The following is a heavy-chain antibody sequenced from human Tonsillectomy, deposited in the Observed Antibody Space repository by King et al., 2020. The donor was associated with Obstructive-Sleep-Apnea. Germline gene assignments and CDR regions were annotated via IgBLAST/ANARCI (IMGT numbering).Heavy chain of an antibody. D-gene: IGHD6-6*01. V-gene: IGHV4-39*07. CDR2: IYFSWST. Sequence: QLHESGPGLVKPSETLSLTCTVSGGSISSSSYYWGWIRQPPGKWLGWSGSIYFSWSTYFKPSLKSRVIISVDTSKNQFSLKLSSVTAADTAVYYCASLEASYDYWGQGTLVTVSS. CDR1: GGSISSSSYY. CDR3: ASLEASYDY. J-gene: IGHJ4*02.